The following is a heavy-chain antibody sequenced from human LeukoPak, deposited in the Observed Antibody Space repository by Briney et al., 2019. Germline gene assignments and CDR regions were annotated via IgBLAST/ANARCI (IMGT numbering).Heavy chain of an antibody. CDR2: IIPIFGTA. D-gene: IGHD2-15*01. CDR1: GGTFSSYA. CDR3: ARDWVVGFSRWFDP. Sequence: ASVKVSCKASGGTFSSYAISWVRQAPGQGLEWMGGIIPIFGTANYAQKFQGRVTITADKSTSTAYMELSSLRSEDTAVYYCARDWVVGFSRWFDPWGQGTLVTVSS. J-gene: IGHJ5*02. V-gene: IGHV1-69*06.